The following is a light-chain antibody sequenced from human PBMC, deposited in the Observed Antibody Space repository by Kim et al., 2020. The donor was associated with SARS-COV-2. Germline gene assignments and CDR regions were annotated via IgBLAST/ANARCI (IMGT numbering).Light chain of an antibody. CDR3: QVWNSNSDHPGV. CDR2: YNS. CDR1: NIGSKT. V-gene: IGLV3-21*04. Sequence: PEKTARITCGGDNIGSKTVQWYQQKPGQAPVLVIYYNSDRPSGIPERFSGSNSGNTATLTISRVEAGDEADYYCQVWNSNSDHPGVFGGGTKVTVL. J-gene: IGLJ3*02.